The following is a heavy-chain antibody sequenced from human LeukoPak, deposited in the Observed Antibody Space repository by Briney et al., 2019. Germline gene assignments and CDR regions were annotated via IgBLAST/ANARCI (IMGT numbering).Heavy chain of an antibody. D-gene: IGHD3-22*01. Sequence: GGSLRLSCAASGFTLSNFWMNWVRQAPGKGLEWVAIINRDGTQKHYVDSVKGRFTISRDNAKNSLYLQMNTLRAEDTAVYYCARDGSYYEGGMDVWGQGTTVTVSS. V-gene: IGHV3-7*05. CDR2: INRDGTQK. CDR1: GFTLSNFW. J-gene: IGHJ6*02. CDR3: ARDGSYYEGGMDV.